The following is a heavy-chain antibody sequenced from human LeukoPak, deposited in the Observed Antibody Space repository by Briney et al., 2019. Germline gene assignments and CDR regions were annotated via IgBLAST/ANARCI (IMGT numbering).Heavy chain of an antibody. D-gene: IGHD2-2*01. CDR3: ARDPGYCSSTSCYAD. CDR1: GGSISSYY. Sequence: SETLSLTCTVSGGSISSYYWSWIRQPAGKGLEWIGRIYTSGSTNYNPSLKSRVTMSVDTSKNQFSLKLSSVTAADTAVYYCARDPGYCSSTSCYADWGQGTLVTVSS. J-gene: IGHJ4*02. CDR2: IYTSGST. V-gene: IGHV4-4*07.